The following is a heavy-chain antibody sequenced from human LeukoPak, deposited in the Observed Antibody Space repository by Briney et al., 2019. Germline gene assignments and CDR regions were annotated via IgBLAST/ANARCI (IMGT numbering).Heavy chain of an antibody. CDR1: GYTFTDYY. D-gene: IGHD2/OR15-2a*01. CDR3: ARTYYAQDAFDI. V-gene: IGHV1-2*02. Sequence: ASVKVSCKASGYTFTDYYMHWVRQAPGQGLEWMGWINPNSGGTNFAQKFQARVTMTRDTSISTAYMELSRLRSDDTAVYFCARTYYAQDAFDIWGQGTMVTVSS. J-gene: IGHJ3*02. CDR2: INPNSGGT.